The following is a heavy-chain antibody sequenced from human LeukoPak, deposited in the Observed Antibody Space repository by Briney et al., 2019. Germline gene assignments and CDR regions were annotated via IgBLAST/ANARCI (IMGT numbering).Heavy chain of an antibody. J-gene: IGHJ4*02. CDR2: INAAGGDT. Sequence: ASVKVSCKGSGYTFTGYYMHWVRQAPGQGLEWMGWINAAGGDTNYAQNFQDRVTMTRDTSITTAYMEMNSLRSDDAAIYFCARGSGNYWESIVYWGQGTLVTVSS. CDR3: ARGSGNYWESIVY. V-gene: IGHV1-2*02. D-gene: IGHD1-26*01. CDR1: GYTFTGYY.